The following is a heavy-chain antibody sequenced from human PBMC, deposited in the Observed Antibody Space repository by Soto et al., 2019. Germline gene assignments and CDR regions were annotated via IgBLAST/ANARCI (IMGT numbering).Heavy chain of an antibody. V-gene: IGHV4-59*01. J-gene: IGHJ4*02. CDR1: GGSISSYY. CDR3: ARDKRYSYGTGYYFDY. D-gene: IGHD5-18*01. CDR2: IYYSGST. Sequence: SETLSLTCTVSGGSISSYYWNWIRQPPGKGLEWIGYIYYSGSTNYNPSLKSRVTISVDTSKNQFSLKLSSVTAADTAVYYCARDKRYSYGTGYYFDYWGQGTLVTVSS.